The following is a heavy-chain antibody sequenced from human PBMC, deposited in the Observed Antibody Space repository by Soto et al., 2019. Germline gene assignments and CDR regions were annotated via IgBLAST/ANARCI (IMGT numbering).Heavy chain of an antibody. CDR2: IYHSGST. Sequence: SETLSLTCTVSGGSISSSNWWSWVRQPPGKGLEWIGEIYHSGSTNYNPSLKSRVTISVDKSKNQFSLKLSSVTAADTAVYYCADSSSWYMGFDYWGQGTLVTVSS. J-gene: IGHJ4*02. V-gene: IGHV4-4*02. CDR3: ADSSSWYMGFDY. D-gene: IGHD6-13*01. CDR1: GGSISSSNW.